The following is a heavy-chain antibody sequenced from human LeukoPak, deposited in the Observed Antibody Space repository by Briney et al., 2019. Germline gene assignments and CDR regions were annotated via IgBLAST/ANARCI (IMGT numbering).Heavy chain of an antibody. J-gene: IGHJ4*02. Sequence: ASVKVSCKASGYTFTSYGISWVRQAPGQRLEWMGWINAGNGNTKYSQEFQGRVTITRDTSASTAYMELSSLRSEDMAVYYCARVAHYYDSSGYLGYWGQGTLVTVSS. V-gene: IGHV1-3*03. CDR3: ARVAHYYDSSGYLGY. CDR2: INAGNGNT. D-gene: IGHD3-22*01. CDR1: GYTFTSYG.